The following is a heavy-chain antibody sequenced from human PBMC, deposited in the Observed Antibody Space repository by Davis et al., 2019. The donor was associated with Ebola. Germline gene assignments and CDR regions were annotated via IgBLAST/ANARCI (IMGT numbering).Heavy chain of an antibody. V-gene: IGHV1-2*04. CDR1: GYTFSGYY. CDR3: ARGLDYYYYYGMDV. Sequence: ASVKVSCKASGYTFSGYYMHWVRHAPGQGLEWMGWINPNSGGTNYAPKFQGWVTMTRDTSISTAYMELSRLRSYDTAVYYCARGLDYYYYYGMDVWGQGTTVTVSS. J-gene: IGHJ6*02. D-gene: IGHD5/OR15-5a*01. CDR2: INPNSGGT.